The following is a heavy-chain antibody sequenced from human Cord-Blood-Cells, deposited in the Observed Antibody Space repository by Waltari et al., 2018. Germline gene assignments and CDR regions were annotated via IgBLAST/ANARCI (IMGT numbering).Heavy chain of an antibody. D-gene: IGHD6-13*01. Sequence: QVQLVQSGAEVKKPGASVKVSCKASGYTFTGYYMHWVRQAPGQGLEWMGWINPNSGGTNYAQKFQGWVTMTRDTSISTAYMELSRLRSDDTAVYYCARDKQQQLVRGEFDYWGQGTLVTVSS. V-gene: IGHV1-2*04. CDR3: ARDKQQQLVRGEFDY. CDR1: GYTFTGYY. CDR2: INPNSGGT. J-gene: IGHJ4*02.